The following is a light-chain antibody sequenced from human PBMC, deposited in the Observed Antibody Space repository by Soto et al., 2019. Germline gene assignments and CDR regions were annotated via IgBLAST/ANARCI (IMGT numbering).Light chain of an antibody. CDR2: INSDGSH. CDR3: QTWGTGIRV. J-gene: IGLJ1*01. V-gene: IGLV4-69*01. Sequence: QLVLTQSPSASASLGASVKFICTLSSGHSSYAIAWHQQQPEKCPRYLMKINSDGSHSKGDGIPDRFSGSSSGAERYLTISSLQSEDEADYYCQTWGTGIRVFGTGTKLTVL. CDR1: SGHSSYA.